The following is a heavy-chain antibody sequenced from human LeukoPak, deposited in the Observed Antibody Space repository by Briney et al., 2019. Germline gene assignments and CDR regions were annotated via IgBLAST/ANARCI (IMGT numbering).Heavy chain of an antibody. CDR2: IWYDGSNK. D-gene: IGHD3-10*01. V-gene: IGHV3-33*01. CDR3: ARGPLWFGELLDYYYGMDV. J-gene: IGHJ6*02. Sequence: GGSLRLSCAASGFTFSSYGMHWVRQAPGKGLEWVAVIWYDGSNKYYADSVKGRFTISRDNPKNTLYLQMNSLRAEDTAVYYCARGPLWFGELLDYYYGMDVWGQGTTVTVSS. CDR1: GFTFSSYG.